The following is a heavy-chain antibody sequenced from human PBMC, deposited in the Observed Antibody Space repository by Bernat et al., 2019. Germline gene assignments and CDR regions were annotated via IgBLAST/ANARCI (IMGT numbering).Heavy chain of an antibody. D-gene: IGHD3-10*01. CDR1: GFTFSSYA. CDR3: ASGRDLLWFGELLYYYYGMDV. J-gene: IGHJ6*02. Sequence: EVQLVESGGDLVQPGGSLRLSCAASGFTFSSYAMSWVRQAPGKGLEWVSAISGSGGSTYYADSVKGRFTISRDNSKNTLYLQMNSLRAEDTAVYHCASGRDLLWFGELLYYYYGMDVWGQGTTVTVSS. CDR2: ISGSGGST. V-gene: IGHV3-23*04.